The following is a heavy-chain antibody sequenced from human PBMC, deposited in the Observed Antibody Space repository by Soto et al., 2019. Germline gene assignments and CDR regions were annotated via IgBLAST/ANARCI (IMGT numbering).Heavy chain of an antibody. Sequence: GASVKVSCKASGGTFSSYTISWVRQAPGQGLEWMGRIIPILGIANYAQKFQGRVTITADKSTSTAYMELSSLRSEDTAVYYCARDLKLYYDILTGFRWDALDIWGQGTMVTVSS. J-gene: IGHJ3*02. D-gene: IGHD3-9*01. CDR3: ARDLKLYYDILTGFRWDALDI. V-gene: IGHV1-69*04. CDR1: GGTFSSYT. CDR2: IIPILGIA.